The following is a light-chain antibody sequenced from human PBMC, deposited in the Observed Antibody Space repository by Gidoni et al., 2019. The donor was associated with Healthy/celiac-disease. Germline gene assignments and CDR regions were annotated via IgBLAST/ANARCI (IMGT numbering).Light chain of an antibody. CDR2: AAS. Sequence: DIQLTQSPAFLSASVGDRVTITCRPSQGISRYLAWYQQKPGKAPKLLIYAASTLQSGVPSRFSGSGSGTEFTLTISSLQPEDFATYYCQQLNSYPSTFGQGTRLEIK. J-gene: IGKJ5*01. CDR3: QQLNSYPST. CDR1: QGISRY. V-gene: IGKV1-9*01.